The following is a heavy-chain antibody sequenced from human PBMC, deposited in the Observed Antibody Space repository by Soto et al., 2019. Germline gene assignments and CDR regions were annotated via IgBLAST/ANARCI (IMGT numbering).Heavy chain of an antibody. V-gene: IGHV3-9*01. J-gene: IGHJ6*02. CDR1: GFIFDDYA. Sequence: GGSLRLSCAASGFIFDDYAMHWVRQVPGKGLEWVSGITWNSGKVVYADSVKGRFTMSRDNAKKSLYLQMNSLRSDDTAVYYCVKDFPCSRDTCFTSYSVYGMDVWGQGATVTVSS. CDR2: ITWNSGKV. D-gene: IGHD2-15*01. CDR3: VKDFPCSRDTCFTSYSVYGMDV.